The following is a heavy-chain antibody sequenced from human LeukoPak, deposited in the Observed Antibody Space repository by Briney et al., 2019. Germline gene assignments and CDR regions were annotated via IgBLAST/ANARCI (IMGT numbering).Heavy chain of an antibody. Sequence: SGTLSLTCTVSGGSISSYYWSWIRQPPGKGLEWIGYIYYSGSTNYNPSLKSRVTISVDTSKNQFSLKLSSVTAADTAVYYCARDRITMVRGVTPYYYYGMDVWGQGTTVTVSS. D-gene: IGHD3-10*01. CDR3: ARDRITMVRGVTPYYYYGMDV. CDR2: IYYSGST. J-gene: IGHJ6*02. V-gene: IGHV4-59*01. CDR1: GGSISSYY.